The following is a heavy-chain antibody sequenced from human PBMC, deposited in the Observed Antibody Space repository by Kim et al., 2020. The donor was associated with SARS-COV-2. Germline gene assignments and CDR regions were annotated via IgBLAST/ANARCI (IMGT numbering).Heavy chain of an antibody. J-gene: IGHJ3*02. D-gene: IGHD4-17*01. V-gene: IGHV3-7*01. Sequence: GGSLRLSCAASGFTFSSYWMSWVRQAPGKGLEWVANIKQDGSERYYVDSVKGRFTISRDNAKNSLYLQMNSLRAEDTAVYYCARDALILYGEIRVPLAFDIWGQGTMVTVSS. CDR2: IKQDGSER. CDR3: ARDALILYGEIRVPLAFDI. CDR1: GFTFSSYW.